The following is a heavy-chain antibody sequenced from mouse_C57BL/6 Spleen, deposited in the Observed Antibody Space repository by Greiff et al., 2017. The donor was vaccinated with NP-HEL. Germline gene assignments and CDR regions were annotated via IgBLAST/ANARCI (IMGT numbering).Heavy chain of an antibody. CDR2: IYPGSGST. V-gene: IGHV1-55*01. J-gene: IGHJ2*01. D-gene: IGHD2-2*01. Sequence: QVQLKQPGAELVKPGASVKMSCKASGYTFTSYWITWVKQRPGQGLEWIGDIYPGSGSTNYNEKFKSKATLTVDTSSSTAYMQLSSLTSEDSAVYYCARGYYGYSYYFDYWGQGTTLTVSS. CDR1: GYTFTSYW. CDR3: ARGYYGYSYYFDY.